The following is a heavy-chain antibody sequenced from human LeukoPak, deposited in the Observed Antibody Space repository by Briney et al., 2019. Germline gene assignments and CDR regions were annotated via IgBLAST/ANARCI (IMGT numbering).Heavy chain of an antibody. J-gene: IGHJ3*02. CDR2: ISYDGTTK. D-gene: IGHD1-26*01. CDR1: GFTFSTYA. CDR3: ARVRIVGSTYAAFDI. Sequence: GRSLRLSCAASGFTFSTYAMHWVRQAPGKGLEWVAVISYDGTTKYHADSVKGRFTISRDNSKNTLYLQMNTLRAEDTAVYYCARVRIVGSTYAAFDIWGQGTMVTVSS. V-gene: IGHV3-30-3*01.